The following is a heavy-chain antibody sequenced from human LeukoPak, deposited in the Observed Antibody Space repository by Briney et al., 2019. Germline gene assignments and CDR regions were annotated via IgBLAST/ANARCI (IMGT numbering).Heavy chain of an antibody. J-gene: IGHJ6*02. V-gene: IGHV3-30*18. CDR1: GFTFSSYG. Sequence: GGSLRLSCAASGFTFSSYGMHWVRQAPGKGLEWVAVISYDGSNKYYADSVKGRFTISRDNSKNTLYLQMNSLRAEDTAVYYCEKVALYCSSTSCYDIGAMDVWGQGTTVTVSS. CDR3: EKVALYCSSTSCYDIGAMDV. CDR2: ISYDGSNK. D-gene: IGHD2-2*01.